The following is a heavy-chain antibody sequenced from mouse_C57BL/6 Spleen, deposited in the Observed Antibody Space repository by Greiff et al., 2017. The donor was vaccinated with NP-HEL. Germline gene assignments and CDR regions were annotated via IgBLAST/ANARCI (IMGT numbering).Heavy chain of an antibody. V-gene: IGHV1-26*01. CDR3: ARGEASYGYHYYAMDY. CDR2: INPNNGGT. Sequence: VQLQQSGPELVKPGASVKISCKASGYTFTDYYMNWVKQSHGKSLEWIGDINPNNGGTSYNQKFKGKATLTVDKSSSTAYMELRSLTSEDSAVYYCARGEASYGYHYYAMDYWGQGTSVTVSS. D-gene: IGHD2-2*01. CDR1: GYTFTDYY. J-gene: IGHJ4*01.